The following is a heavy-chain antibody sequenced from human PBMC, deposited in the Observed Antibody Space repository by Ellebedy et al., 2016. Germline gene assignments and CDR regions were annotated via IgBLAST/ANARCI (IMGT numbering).Heavy chain of an antibody. CDR2: IYSGGST. D-gene: IGHD6-19*01. V-gene: IGHV3-66*01. CDR3: AREFWRSGWSVGAFDI. Sequence: GGSLRLSCAASGFTVSSNYMSWVRQAPGKGLEWVSVIYSGGSTYYADSVKGRFTISRDNSKNTLYLQMNSLRAEDTAVYYCAREFWRSGWSVGAFDIWGQGTMVTVSS. CDR1: GFTVSSNY. J-gene: IGHJ3*02.